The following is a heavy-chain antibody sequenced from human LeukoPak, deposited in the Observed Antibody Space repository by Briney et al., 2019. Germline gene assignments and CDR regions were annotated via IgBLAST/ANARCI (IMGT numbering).Heavy chain of an antibody. Sequence: ASVKVSCKASGYKFTDDYLHWVRQAPGQGLEFMGWINPDSGFTNYAQKFKGRVTMTRDTSISTAYLEVRSLTSDDTAVYYCAPTAEAYTSWWKVWGQGTLVTVSS. CDR2: INPDSGFT. D-gene: IGHD3-16*01. CDR1: GYKFTDDY. CDR3: APTAEAYTSWWKV. J-gene: IGHJ4*02. V-gene: IGHV1-2*02.